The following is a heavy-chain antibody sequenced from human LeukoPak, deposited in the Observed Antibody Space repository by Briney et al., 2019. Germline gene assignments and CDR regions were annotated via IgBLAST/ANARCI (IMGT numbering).Heavy chain of an antibody. J-gene: IGHJ4*02. CDR3: ARDADIAVAGTEGY. V-gene: IGHV3-11*01. Sequence: GGSLRLSCAAFGFTFSDYYMSWIRQAPGKGLEWVSYISSSGSTIYYADSVKGRFTISRDNAKNSLYLQMNSLRAEDTAVYYCARDADIAVAGTEGYWGQGTLVTVSS. CDR2: ISSSGSTI. CDR1: GFTFSDYY. D-gene: IGHD6-19*01.